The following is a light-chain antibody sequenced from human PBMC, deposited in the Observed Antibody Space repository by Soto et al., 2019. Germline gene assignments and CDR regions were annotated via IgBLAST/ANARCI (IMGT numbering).Light chain of an antibody. CDR2: GAS. CDR1: QSVRNSY. CDR3: QQYGSAPYT. V-gene: IGKV3-20*01. Sequence: EILLTQSPGTLSLSPGERATLSCRASQSVRNSYLAWYQQKPGQAPRLLIYGASGRATGIPDRFSGSGSGPACTLTISRLEPEDFAVYYCQQYGSAPYTFGQGTKLEI. J-gene: IGKJ2*01.